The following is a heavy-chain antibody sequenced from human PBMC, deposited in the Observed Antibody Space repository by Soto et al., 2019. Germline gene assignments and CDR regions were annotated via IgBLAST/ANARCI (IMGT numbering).Heavy chain of an antibody. J-gene: IGHJ3*01. CDR1: GFTFSSYA. CDR3: ARNYGGNSYAIDV. Sequence: EVQLVESGGGLVQPGGPLRLSCAASGFTFSSYAMHWVRQAPGKGLEYVSAISSNGGSTYYANSVKGRFTISRDNSKNTMYLQMGSLRAEEMPVYYCARNYGGNSYAIDVWGQGTMGTVSS. V-gene: IGHV3-64*01. CDR2: ISSNGGST. D-gene: IGHD2-21*02.